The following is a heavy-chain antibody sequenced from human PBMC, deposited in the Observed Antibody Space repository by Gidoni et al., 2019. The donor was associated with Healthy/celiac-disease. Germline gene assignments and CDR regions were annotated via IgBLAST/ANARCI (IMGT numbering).Heavy chain of an antibody. CDR2: ISWNSGSI. J-gene: IGHJ3*02. CDR1: GFTFDDYA. CDR3: AKVMEVRGEGGDAFDI. V-gene: IGHV3-9*01. Sequence: EVQLVESGGGLVQPGRYLRLSCAASGFTFDDYAMHWVRQAPGKGLEWVSGISWNSGSIGYADSVKGRFTISRDNAKNSLYLQMNSLRAEDTALYYCAKVMEVRGEGGDAFDIWGQGTMVTVSS. D-gene: IGHD3-10*01.